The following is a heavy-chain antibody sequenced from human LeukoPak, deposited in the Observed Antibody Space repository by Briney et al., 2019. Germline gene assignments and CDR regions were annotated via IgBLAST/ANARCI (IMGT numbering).Heavy chain of an antibody. V-gene: IGHV3-23*01. CDR1: GFTFSSYA. J-gene: IGHJ4*02. D-gene: IGHD3-22*01. CDR3: AKDHVITMIVVVIPVYFDY. CDR2: ISGSGGST. Sequence: GGSLRLSCAASGFTFSSYAMSWVRQAPGKGLEWVSAISGSGGSTCYADSVKGRFTISRDNSKNTLYLRMNSLRAEDTAVYYCAKDHVITMIVVVIPVYFDYWGQGTLVTVSS.